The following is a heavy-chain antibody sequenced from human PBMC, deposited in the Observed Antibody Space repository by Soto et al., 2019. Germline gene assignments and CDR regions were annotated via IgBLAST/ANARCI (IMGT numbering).Heavy chain of an antibody. Sequence: SETLSLTCTVSGASITYGGYSWSWIRQTPGKGLEWIGYINHLETTFYNPSFESRLTLSIDRAKNQFTLKLHSMSAADRAVYFCARGGGSDSFDYWGQGILVTVSS. V-gene: IGHV4-30-2*01. D-gene: IGHD1-26*01. CDR3: ARGGGSDSFDY. CDR1: GASITYGGYS. CDR2: INHLETT. J-gene: IGHJ4*02.